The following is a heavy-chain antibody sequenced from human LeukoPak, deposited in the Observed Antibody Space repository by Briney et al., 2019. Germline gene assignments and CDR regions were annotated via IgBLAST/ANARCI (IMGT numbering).Heavy chain of an antibody. CDR1: GGSISPYY. CDR2: ISASGTT. V-gene: IGHV4-4*09. CDR3: ARRSTLFYFDY. J-gene: IGHJ4*02. Sequence: SETLSLTCTVSGGSISPYYWTWIRQSPGKGLEWIGYISASGTTDYNPSLKGRVTMSVHTSKSQFSLHLNSVTAADTAVFYCARRSTLFYFDYWGQGALVTVSS.